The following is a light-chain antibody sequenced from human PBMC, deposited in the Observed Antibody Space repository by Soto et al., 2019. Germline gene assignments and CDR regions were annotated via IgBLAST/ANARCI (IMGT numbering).Light chain of an antibody. CDR2: EVS. J-gene: IGLJ1*01. CDR1: SSDVGGYNY. CDR3: SSYAGSNNPLYV. Sequence: QSALTQPPSASGSPGQSVTISCTGTSSDVGGYNYVSWYQQHPGKSPKLMIYEVSKRPSGVPDRFSGSKSGNTASLTVSGLQAEEEADYYCSSYAGSNNPLYVFGTGTKVTVL. V-gene: IGLV2-8*01.